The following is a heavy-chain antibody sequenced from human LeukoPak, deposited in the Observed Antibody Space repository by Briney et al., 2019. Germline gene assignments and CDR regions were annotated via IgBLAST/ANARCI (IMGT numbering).Heavy chain of an antibody. Sequence: SETLSLTCAVYGGSFSAYYWSWIRQPAGKGLEWIGRIYTSGSTNYNPSLKSRVTMSVDTSKNQFSLKLSSVTAADTAVYYCARVRRVYSSGWYGSPGGYYGMDVWGQGTTVTVSS. CDR1: GGSFSAYY. CDR3: ARVRRVYSSGWYGSPGGYYGMDV. V-gene: IGHV4-59*10. J-gene: IGHJ6*02. D-gene: IGHD6-19*01. CDR2: IYTSGST.